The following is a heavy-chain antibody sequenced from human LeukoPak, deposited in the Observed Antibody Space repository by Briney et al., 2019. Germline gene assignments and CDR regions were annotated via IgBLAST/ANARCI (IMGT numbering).Heavy chain of an antibody. CDR2: ISSSGSTI. V-gene: IGHV3-11*01. CDR3: ARDQSPRYGDYVGYYYYGMDV. Sequence: PGGSLRLSCAASGFTFSDYYMSWIRQAPGKGLEWVSYISSSGSTIYYADSVKARFTISRDNAKNSLYLPMNSLRAEDTAVYYCARDQSPRYGDYVGYYYYGMDVWGQGTTVTVSS. CDR1: GFTFSDYY. J-gene: IGHJ6*02. D-gene: IGHD4-17*01.